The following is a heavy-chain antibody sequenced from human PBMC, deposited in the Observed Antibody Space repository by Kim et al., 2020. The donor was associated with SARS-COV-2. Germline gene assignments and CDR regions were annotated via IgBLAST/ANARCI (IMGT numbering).Heavy chain of an antibody. CDR3: ARDRGYDSSPAMSWRLRWGWYFDL. CDR1: GYTFTSYG. J-gene: IGHJ2*01. D-gene: IGHD3-22*01. V-gene: IGHV1-18*01. CDR2: ISAYNGNT. Sequence: ASVKVSCKASGYTFTSYGISWVRQAPGQGLEWMGWISAYNGNTNYAQKLQGRVTMTTDTSTSTAYMELRSLRSDDTAVYYCARDRGYDSSPAMSWRLRWGWYFDLWGRGTLVTVSS.